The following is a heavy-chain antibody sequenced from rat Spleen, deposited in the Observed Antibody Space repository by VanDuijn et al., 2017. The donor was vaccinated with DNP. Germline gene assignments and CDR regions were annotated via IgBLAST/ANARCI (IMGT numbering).Heavy chain of an antibody. D-gene: IGHD4-3*01. Sequence: EVQLQESGPGLVRPSQSLSLTCSVTDFSITSDYWAWIRKFPRNKMEWMGYISYSGYTIYNPSLKSRISITRDTSKNQFFLHLNSVTTEDTATYYCARDNSAALYWYFDFWGPGTMVTVSS. V-gene: IGHV3-1*01. CDR1: DFSITSDY. CDR3: ARDNSAALYWYFDF. J-gene: IGHJ1*01. CDR2: ISYSGYT.